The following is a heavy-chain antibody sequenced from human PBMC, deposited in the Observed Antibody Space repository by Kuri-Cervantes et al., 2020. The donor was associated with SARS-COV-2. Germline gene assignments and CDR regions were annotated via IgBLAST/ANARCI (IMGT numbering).Heavy chain of an antibody. V-gene: IGHV4-34*01. CDR2: INHSGST. D-gene: IGHD6-13*01. Sequence: SETLSLTCAVYGGSFSGYYWSWIRQPPGKGLEWIGEINHSGSTSCNPSLKSRVTISVDTSKNQFSLKLSSVTAADTAVYYCARGRRRQQLAYYYYYGMDVWGQGTTVTVSS. CDR3: ARGRRRQQLAYYYYYGMDV. J-gene: IGHJ6*02. CDR1: GGSFSGYY.